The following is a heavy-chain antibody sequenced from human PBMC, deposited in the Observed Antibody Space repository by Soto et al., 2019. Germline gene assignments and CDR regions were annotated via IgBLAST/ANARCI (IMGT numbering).Heavy chain of an antibody. CDR3: ARDLYNEAPSAGMDV. J-gene: IGHJ6*02. D-gene: IGHD1-20*01. Sequence: GASVKVSCKASGGTFSSYAISWVRQAPGQGLEWMGGIIPIFGTANYAQKFRGRVTITADESTSTAYMELSSLRSEDTAVYYCARDLYNEAPSAGMDVWGQGTTVTVSS. CDR1: GGTFSSYA. V-gene: IGHV1-69*13. CDR2: IIPIFGTA.